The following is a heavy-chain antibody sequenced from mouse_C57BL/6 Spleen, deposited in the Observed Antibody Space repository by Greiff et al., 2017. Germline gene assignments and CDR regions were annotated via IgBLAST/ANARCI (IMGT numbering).Heavy chain of an antibody. Sequence: VHLVESGAELMKPGASVKLSCKATGYTFTGYWIEWVKQRPGHGLEWIGEILPGSGSTNSNEKFKGKATFTADTSSNTAYMQLSSLTTEDSAIYYCASYSSGHAWFAYWGQGTLVTVSA. V-gene: IGHV1-9*01. J-gene: IGHJ3*01. CDR3: ASYSSGHAWFAY. D-gene: IGHD3-2*02. CDR2: ILPGSGST. CDR1: GYTFTGYW.